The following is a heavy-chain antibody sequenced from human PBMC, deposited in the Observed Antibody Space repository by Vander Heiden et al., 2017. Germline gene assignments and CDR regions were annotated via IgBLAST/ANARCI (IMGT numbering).Heavy chain of an antibody. CDR1: GFTFSDYY. V-gene: IGHV3-11*01. CDR3: ANGVPQYSPRWFDP. J-gene: IGHJ5*02. D-gene: IGHD6-6*01. CDR2: ISSSGSTI. Sequence: QVQLVESGGGLVKPGGSLRLSCAASGFTFSDYYMSWIRQAPGKGLEWFSYISSSGSTIYYADSVKGRFTISRDNAKNSLYLQMNSLRAEDKAVYYCANGVPQYSPRWFDPWGQGTLVTVSS.